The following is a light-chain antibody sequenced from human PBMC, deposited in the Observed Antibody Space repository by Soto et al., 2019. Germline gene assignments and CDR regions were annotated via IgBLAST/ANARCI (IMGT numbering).Light chain of an antibody. J-gene: IGKJ1*01. V-gene: IGKV1-17*01. CDR3: LQRHTYPLA. Sequence: DVQMTQSPPSLSASEGDRVTMTCRSSQGIRNDLSWYQQKPGEVPKRLIFAASSLQSGIPSRFSAGGSGTEFTLTTASLQTEDSATDDCLQRHTYPLAFGQGTKV. CDR2: AAS. CDR1: QGIRND.